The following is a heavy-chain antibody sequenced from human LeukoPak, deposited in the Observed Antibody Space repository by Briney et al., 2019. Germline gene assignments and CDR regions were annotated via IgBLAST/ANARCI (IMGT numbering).Heavy chain of an antibody. D-gene: IGHD3-10*01. CDR3: ARQGGSGTFGAFNV. V-gene: IGHV5-51*01. CDR2: IYPGDSDI. J-gene: IGHJ3*01. Sequence: GESLKISCQGSGYSFTTYWIGWMRQMPGKGLEWMGIIYPGDSDIRYSPSFQGLVTISADKSISTAYLQWSSLKASDTAKYYCARQGGSGTFGAFNVWGQGTMVTVSS. CDR1: GYSFTTYW.